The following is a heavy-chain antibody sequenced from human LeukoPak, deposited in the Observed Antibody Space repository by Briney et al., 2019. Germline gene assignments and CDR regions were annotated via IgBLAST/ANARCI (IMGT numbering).Heavy chain of an antibody. CDR3: ARGSHGSYYDSSGYYDPHYGMDV. D-gene: IGHD3-22*01. Sequence: SQTLSLTCAISGDSVSSNSAAWNWIRQSPSRGLEWLGRTYYRSKWYNGYAVSVKSRITNNPDTSKNQFSLQLNSVTPEDTAVYYCARGSHGSYYDSSGYYDPHYGMDVWGQGTTVTVSS. V-gene: IGHV6-1*01. CDR2: TYYRSKWYN. CDR1: GDSVSSNSAA. J-gene: IGHJ6*02.